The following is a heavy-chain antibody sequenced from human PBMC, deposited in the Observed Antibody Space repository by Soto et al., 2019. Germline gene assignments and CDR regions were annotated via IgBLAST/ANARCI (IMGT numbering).Heavy chain of an antibody. V-gene: IGHV1-69*13. CDR1: GGTFSIYA. J-gene: IGHJ3*02. CDR2: IIPIFGTA. CDR3: ARVIGITMIVVDTLGPFDI. Sequence: SVKVSCKASGGTFSIYAISWVLQAPGQGLEWMGGIIPIFGTANYAQKFQGRVTITADESTSTAYMELSSLRSEDTAVYYCARVIGITMIVVDTLGPFDIWGPGTMVTVSS. D-gene: IGHD3-22*01.